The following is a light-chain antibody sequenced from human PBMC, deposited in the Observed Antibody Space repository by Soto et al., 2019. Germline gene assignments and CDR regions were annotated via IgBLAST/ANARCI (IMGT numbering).Light chain of an antibody. J-gene: IGKJ2*01. Sequence: EIVLTQSPGTLSLSPGERATLSCRASQSVSSNYLAWYQQKPGQAPRLLIYGASSRDSDIPDRFSGSGSGTDLTLTISRLEPEDFALYYCQQYGSSPPYTFGQGTKLEIK. CDR2: GAS. CDR1: QSVSSNY. V-gene: IGKV3-20*01. CDR3: QQYGSSPPYT.